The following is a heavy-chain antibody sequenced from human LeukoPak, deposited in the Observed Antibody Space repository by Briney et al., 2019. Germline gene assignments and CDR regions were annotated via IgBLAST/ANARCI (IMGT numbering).Heavy chain of an antibody. D-gene: IGHD6-13*01. CDR1: GGTFSSYA. J-gene: IGHJ5*02. V-gene: IGHV1-69*13. CDR2: IIPIFGTA. CDR3: ARDHRIRIAAAGTQGFDP. Sequence: SVKVSCKASGGTFSSYAISWVRQAPGQGLEWMGGIIPIFGTANYAQKFQGRVTITADESTSTAYMELSSRRSVDTAVYYCARDHRIRIAAAGTQGFDPWGQGTLVTVSS.